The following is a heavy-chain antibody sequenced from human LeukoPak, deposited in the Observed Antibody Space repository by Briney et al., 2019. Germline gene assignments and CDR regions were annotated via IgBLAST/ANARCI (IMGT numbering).Heavy chain of an antibody. D-gene: IGHD3-3*01. CDR1: GFTVSSNY. CDR3: ARSFLRSLDY. CDR2: IYSGGST. Sequence: GGSLRLSCAASGFTVSSNYMSWVRQAPGKVLEWVSVIYSGGSTYYADSVKGRFTISRDNSKNTLYLQMNSLRAEDTAVHYCARSFLRSLDYWGQGTLVTVSS. V-gene: IGHV3-66*02. J-gene: IGHJ4*02.